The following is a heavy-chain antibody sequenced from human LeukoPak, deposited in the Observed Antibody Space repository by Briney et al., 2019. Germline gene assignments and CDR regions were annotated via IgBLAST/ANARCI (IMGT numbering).Heavy chain of an antibody. V-gene: IGHV3-30*18. Sequence: GRSLRLSCAASGFTFSSYGMHWVRQAPGKGLEWVAVISYNGSNKYYADSVEGRFTVSRDNSKNTLYLQMNSLRAEDTAVYYCAKGLGYCSSTSCSVDYWGQGTLVTVAS. D-gene: IGHD2-2*01. CDR1: GFTFSSYG. CDR3: AKGLGYCSSTSCSVDY. J-gene: IGHJ4*02. CDR2: ISYNGSNK.